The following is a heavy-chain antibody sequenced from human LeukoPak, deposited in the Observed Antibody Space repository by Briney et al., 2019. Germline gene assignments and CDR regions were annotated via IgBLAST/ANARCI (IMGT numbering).Heavy chain of an antibody. V-gene: IGHV3-21*01. J-gene: IGHJ6*02. CDR2: ISSTSSYI. CDR1: GFTFSNYN. Sequence: GGSLRLFCAASGFTFSNYNFYWVRQARGRGLECVSSISSTSSYIYYADTMKPRFTISRDNAKNSLYLHMNSLRAEHTAVYYCARALWSGPVYYGMDVWGQGTTVTVSS. D-gene: IGHD3-10*01. CDR3: ARALWSGPVYYGMDV.